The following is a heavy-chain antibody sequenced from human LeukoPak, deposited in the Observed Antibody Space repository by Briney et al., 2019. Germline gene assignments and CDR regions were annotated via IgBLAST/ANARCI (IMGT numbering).Heavy chain of an antibody. J-gene: IGHJ3*02. Sequence: GESLKISCKGSGYSFTSYWIGWVRQMPGKGLEWMGIIYPGDSDTRYSPSFQGQVTISADKSISTAYLQWISLKASDTAMYYCARHLRQWLVRDAFDIWGQGTMVTVSS. CDR3: ARHLRQWLVRDAFDI. V-gene: IGHV5-51*01. D-gene: IGHD6-19*01. CDR1: GYSFTSYW. CDR2: IYPGDSDT.